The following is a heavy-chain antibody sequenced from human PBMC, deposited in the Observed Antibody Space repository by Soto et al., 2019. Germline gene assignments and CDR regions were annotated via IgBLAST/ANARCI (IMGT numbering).Heavy chain of an antibody. Sequence: QVQLQESGPGLVKPSETLSLTCTVSGGSISSYYWSWIRQPPGKGLEWIGYIYYSGSTNYNPSLKSRVTXAXDXXKNQVARKLRPGPAAATAVYSLARGEGRVATPSGYGGQGTLVTVSS. V-gene: IGHV4-59*01. CDR1: GGSISSYY. CDR2: IYYSGST. D-gene: IGHD2-15*01. J-gene: IGHJ4*02. CDR3: ARGEGRVATPSGY.